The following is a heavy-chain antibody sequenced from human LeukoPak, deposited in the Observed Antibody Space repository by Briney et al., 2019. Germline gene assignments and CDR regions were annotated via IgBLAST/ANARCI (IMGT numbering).Heavy chain of an antibody. CDR1: GFTFSTYW. J-gene: IGHJ5*02. Sequence: PGGSLRLSCSASGFTFSTYWMSWVRQAPGKGLEWVANMRRDGNEIYYLDSVRGRFTISRDNAKNSLYLQMSSLRAEDTAVYYCATEPPSEADYGDYEKRYWFDPWGQGTLVTVSS. CDR2: MRRDGNEI. V-gene: IGHV3-7*03. D-gene: IGHD4-17*01. CDR3: ATEPPSEADYGDYEKRYWFDP.